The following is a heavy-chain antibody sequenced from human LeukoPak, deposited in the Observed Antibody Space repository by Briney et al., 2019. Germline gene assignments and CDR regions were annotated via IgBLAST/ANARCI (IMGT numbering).Heavy chain of an antibody. Sequence: GASVKVSCKASGYTFTSYDINWGRQATGQGLEWMGWMNPNSGNTGYAQKFQGRVTMTRNTSISTAYMELSSLRSEDTAVYYCARPRHYYYGMDVWGQGTTVTVSS. CDR3: ARPRHYYYGMDV. CDR1: GYTFTSYD. CDR2: MNPNSGNT. V-gene: IGHV1-8*01. J-gene: IGHJ6*02.